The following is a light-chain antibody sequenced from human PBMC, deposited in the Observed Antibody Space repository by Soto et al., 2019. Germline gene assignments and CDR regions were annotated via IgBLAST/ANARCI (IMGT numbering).Light chain of an antibody. CDR3: SSYTSSKTVV. V-gene: IGLV2-14*03. CDR2: DVS. J-gene: IGLJ3*02. Sequence: QSALTQPASVSGSPGQSITISCTGTSSDVGGYNYVSWYQHHPGKAPKLMIYDVSNRPSGVSNRFSGSKSGNTASLTISGLQAEDEADYDCSSYTSSKTVVFGGGTKLTVL. CDR1: SSDVGGYNY.